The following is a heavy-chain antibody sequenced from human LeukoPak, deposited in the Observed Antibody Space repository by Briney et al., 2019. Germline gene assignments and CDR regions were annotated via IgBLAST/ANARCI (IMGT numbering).Heavy chain of an antibody. CDR3: TRENYFDY. CDR1: GGSISSGGYY. V-gene: IGHV4-61*08. J-gene: IGHJ4*02. CDR2: VYYSGGT. Sequence: PSETLSLTCTVSGGSISSGGYYWSWIRQHPGKGLEWIGYVYYSGGTNYNPSLKSRVTMSVDTSKNQFSLKLTSVTAADTAVYYCTRENYFDYWGQGTLVTVSS.